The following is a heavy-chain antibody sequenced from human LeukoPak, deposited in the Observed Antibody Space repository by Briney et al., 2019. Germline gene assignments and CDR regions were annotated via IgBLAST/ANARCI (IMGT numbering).Heavy chain of an antibody. D-gene: IGHD7-27*01. CDR2: IIPVSGTT. CDR3: ARSVNWGSPHYWYFDL. CDR1: GGTLSNHA. V-gene: IGHV1-69*05. Sequence: SSVKVSCKASGGTLSNHAVSWVRQAPGQGLEGMGRIIPVSGTTNYAQKFQGRVTITTDESTSTVYMDLSSLRSEDTAVYFCARSVNWGSPHYWYFDLCGRGTLVAVSS. J-gene: IGHJ2*01.